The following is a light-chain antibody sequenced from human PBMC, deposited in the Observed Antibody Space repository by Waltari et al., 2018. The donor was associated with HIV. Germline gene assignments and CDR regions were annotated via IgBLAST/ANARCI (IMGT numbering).Light chain of an antibody. CDR2: DVS. CDR1: TSDIGGYNF. CDR3: SSYTSSSTLFV. Sequence: QSALTQPASVSVYPGHSITIACTGATSDIGGYNFLSCYQQHPGKAPKLMIYDVSNRPSGVSNRFSGSKSGNTASLTISGLQAEDEADYYCSSYTSSSTLFVFGTGTKVTVL. J-gene: IGLJ1*01. V-gene: IGLV2-14*01.